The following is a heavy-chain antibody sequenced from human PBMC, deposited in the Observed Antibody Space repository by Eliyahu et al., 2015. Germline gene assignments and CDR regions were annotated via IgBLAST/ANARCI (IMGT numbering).Heavy chain of an antibody. D-gene: IGHD3-10*01. CDR2: IIPMIGKA. CDR3: ARDMGRLDF. CDR1: GGIFSNSG. J-gene: IGHJ4*02. Sequence: QVHLEQSGAAVKKPGSSVKVACXASGGIFSNSGFAWVRQAPGQGLEWVGGIIPMIGKANYARKFQGRVTITADESTSTVYMELTTLTSDDAAVFFCARDMGRLDFWGQGTQVTVSS. V-gene: IGHV1-69*01.